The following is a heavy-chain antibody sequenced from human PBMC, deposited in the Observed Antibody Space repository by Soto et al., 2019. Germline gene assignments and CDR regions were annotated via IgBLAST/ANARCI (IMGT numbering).Heavy chain of an antibody. V-gene: IGHV3-23*01. D-gene: IGHD3-22*01. CDR3: AKDIPQYCYDSSGHLDY. Sequence: GGSLRLSCAAPGFTFSSYAMSWVRQAPGKGLEWVSAISGSGGSTYYADSVKGRFTISRDNSKNTLYLQMNSLRAEDTAVYYCAKDIPQYCYDSSGHLDYWGQGTLVTVSS. CDR1: GFTFSSYA. J-gene: IGHJ4*02. CDR2: ISGSGGST.